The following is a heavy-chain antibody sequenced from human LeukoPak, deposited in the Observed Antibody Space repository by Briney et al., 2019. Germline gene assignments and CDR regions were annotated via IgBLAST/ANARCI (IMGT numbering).Heavy chain of an antibody. CDR2: ARYDGINK. D-gene: IGHD4-23*01. V-gene: IGHV3-30*02. CDR1: GFTFSSYG. Sequence: GGSLRLSCAASGFTFSSYGMHWVRQAPDKGLEWVAFARYDGINKYYADSVRGRFTISRDNSKSTLYLQINSLRTEDTAVYYCAKSYGGNFFDYWGQGILVTVSS. CDR3: AKSYGGNFFDY. J-gene: IGHJ4*02.